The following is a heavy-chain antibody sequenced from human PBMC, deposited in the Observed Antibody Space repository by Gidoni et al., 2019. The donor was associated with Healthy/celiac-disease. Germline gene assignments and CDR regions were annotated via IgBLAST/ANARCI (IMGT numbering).Heavy chain of an antibody. CDR2: INSDGSST. J-gene: IGHJ6*03. V-gene: IGHV3-74*01. D-gene: IGHD5-18*01. CDR1: GFTFSSYW. CDR3: ARTVLPPGRGYSYGLYDYYYYYMDV. Sequence: EVQLVESGGGLVQPGGSLRLSCAASGFTFSSYWMHWVGPAPGKGLVWVSRINSDGSSTSYADSVKGRFTISRDNAKNTLYLQMNSLRAEDTAVYYCARTVLPPGRGYSYGLYDYYYYYMDVWGKGTTVTVSS.